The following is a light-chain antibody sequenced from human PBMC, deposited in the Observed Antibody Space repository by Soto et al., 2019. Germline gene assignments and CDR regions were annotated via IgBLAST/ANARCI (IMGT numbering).Light chain of an antibody. J-gene: IGKJ1*01. Sequence: DIQMTQSPSTLSAYVGDTVTITCRASQSISTWLAWYQQKPGKAPKLLLYKASSLEGGVPSRFSGSGSGTEFTLTINGLQPDDFATYYFQQYTNGRTFGQGTKVEIK. CDR3: QQYTNGRT. V-gene: IGKV1-5*03. CDR1: QSISTW. CDR2: KAS.